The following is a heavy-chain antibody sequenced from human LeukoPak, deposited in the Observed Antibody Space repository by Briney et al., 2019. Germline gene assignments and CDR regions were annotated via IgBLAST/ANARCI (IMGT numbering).Heavy chain of an antibody. J-gene: IGHJ3*02. D-gene: IGHD3-22*01. CDR2: ITPFNGNT. CDR3: ATAPRITMIPPPVAFDI. Sequence: ASVKVSCKASGYTFTYRYLHWVRQAPGQALEWMGWITPFNGNTNYAQKFQDRVTITRDRSMSTAYMELSSLRSEDTAMYYCATAPRITMIPPPVAFDIWGQGTMVTVSS. V-gene: IGHV1-45*02. CDR1: GYTFTYRY.